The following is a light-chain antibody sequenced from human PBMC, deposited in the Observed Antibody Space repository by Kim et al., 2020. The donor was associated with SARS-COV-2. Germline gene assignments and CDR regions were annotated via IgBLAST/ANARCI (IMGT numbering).Light chain of an antibody. J-gene: IGLJ3*02. CDR1: SSNIGAGYD. CDR2: TNN. V-gene: IGLV1-40*01. CDR3: HSFDSSLSGCV. Sequence: QRVTISGTGGSSNIGAGYDVHWYQQLPGTAPKLLIYTNNNRPSGVPDRFSGSKSGTSASLAITGLQAEDEADYFCHSFDSSLSGCVFGGGTQLTVL.